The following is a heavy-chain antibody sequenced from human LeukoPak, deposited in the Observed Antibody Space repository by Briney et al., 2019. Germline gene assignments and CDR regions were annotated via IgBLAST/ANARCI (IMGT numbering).Heavy chain of an antibody. CDR3: ANHSGSYFTYYVDS. J-gene: IGHJ4*01. CDR2: ISGSAYNT. V-gene: IGHV3-23*01. D-gene: IGHD1-26*01. CDR1: GFTFSSYG. Sequence: GGSLTPSYPASGFTFSSYGMSWVRQAPGKWLEWVSTISGSAYNTYYADSVKGRFTISRDNSANTYYLQMNSLRTEDTALYYCANHSGSYFTYYVDSWG.